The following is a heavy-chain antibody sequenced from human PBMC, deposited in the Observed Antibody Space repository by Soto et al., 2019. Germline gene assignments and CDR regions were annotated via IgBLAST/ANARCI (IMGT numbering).Heavy chain of an antibody. J-gene: IGHJ6*04. CDR2: IYYRGST. D-gene: IGHD2-15*01. V-gene: IGHV4-59*08. Sequence: SETLSLTCTVSGGSISSYYLSWIRQPPGKGLEWIGYIYYRGSTNYNPSLKSRLTISVDTSKNQFSLKLSSVTAADTAVYYCARHANSGYCSSGTCYPFADLDVWGKGTTVTVSS. CDR3: ARHANSGYCSSGTCYPFADLDV. CDR1: GGSISSYY.